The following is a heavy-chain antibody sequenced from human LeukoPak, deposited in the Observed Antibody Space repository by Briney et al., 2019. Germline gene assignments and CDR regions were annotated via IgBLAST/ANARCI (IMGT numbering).Heavy chain of an antibody. Sequence: GGSLRLSCAASGFTVSNNYLSWVRQAPGKGPEWVSVIYSGGATHYADSVKGRFTISRDNSKNTLYLQMNSLRAEDTAVYYCAKGVPSPFPDPFGRWGQGTLVTVSS. CDR1: GFTVSNNY. CDR2: IYSGGAT. D-gene: IGHD2/OR15-2a*01. J-gene: IGHJ4*02. CDR3: AKGVPSPFPDPFGR. V-gene: IGHV3-66*02.